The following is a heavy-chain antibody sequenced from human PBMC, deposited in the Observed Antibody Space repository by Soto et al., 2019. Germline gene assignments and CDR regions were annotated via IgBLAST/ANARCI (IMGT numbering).Heavy chain of an antibody. J-gene: IGHJ4*02. CDR2: VNTYNGNP. D-gene: IGHD6-13*01. Sequence: QGQLVQSGVEVKKPGASVKVSCKASGYTFTNYAISWVRQAPGRGLEWMGWVNTYNGNPNYAQIFQGRVTMTTDTSTGTAYMELRSLKSDDSAVYYCARDSHYSTDWQRFDSWGQGTLVTVSS. CDR1: GYTFTNYA. CDR3: ARDSHYSTDWQRFDS. V-gene: IGHV1-18*01.